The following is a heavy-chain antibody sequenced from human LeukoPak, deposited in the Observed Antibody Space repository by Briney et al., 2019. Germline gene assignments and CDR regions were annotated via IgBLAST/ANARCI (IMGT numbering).Heavy chain of an antibody. CDR1: GFTFSSYG. J-gene: IGHJ4*02. CDR2: IRYDGSNK. CDR3: AKADFHCSSTSCLFDY. D-gene: IGHD2-2*01. V-gene: IGHV3-30*02. Sequence: PGGSLRLSCAASGFTFSSYGMHWVRQAPGKGLEWVAFIRYDGSNKYYADSVKGRFTISRDNSKNTLYLQMNSLRAEDTAVYYCAKADFHCSSTSCLFDYWGQGTLVTVSS.